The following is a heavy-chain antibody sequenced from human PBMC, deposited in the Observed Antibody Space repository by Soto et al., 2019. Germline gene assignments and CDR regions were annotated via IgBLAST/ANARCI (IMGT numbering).Heavy chain of an antibody. J-gene: IGHJ6*02. V-gene: IGHV3-23*01. CDR3: VKGYWKGDV. CDR1: GFTFSTYA. Sequence: EVQLLESGGGLVQPGGSLRLSCAASGFTFSTYAMNWVRQAPGNGREWVSAISGSGGSIHYADSVKGRFTISSDNSKNTMYLQMNSLRDQDTAVYNCVKGYWKGDVWGQGTTVTVSS. CDR2: ISGSGGSI. D-gene: IGHD1-1*01.